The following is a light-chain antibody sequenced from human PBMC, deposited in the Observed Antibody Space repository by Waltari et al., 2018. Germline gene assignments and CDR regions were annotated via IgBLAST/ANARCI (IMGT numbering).Light chain of an antibody. CDR1: ESVSHW. J-gene: IGKJ1*01. CDR3: QQYNTYPWT. CDR2: KAS. V-gene: IGKV1-5*03. Sequence: DIQLTQSPSTLSASVGDRVTITCRASESVSHWLAWHQQRPGKAPRLLIFKASYLECGVSQRFSGSGSETEFTLTISGLQPDDFATYYCQQYNTYPWTFGQGTKVEIK.